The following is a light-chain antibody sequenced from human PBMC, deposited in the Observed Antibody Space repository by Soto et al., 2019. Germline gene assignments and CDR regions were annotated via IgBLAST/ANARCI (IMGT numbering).Light chain of an antibody. CDR2: GAS. CDR3: QQYDSSPIT. CDR1: QSVSSSY. Sequence: EIVLTQSPGTLSLSPGERATLSCRASQSVSSSYLAWYQQKSGQAPRLLIYGASSRATGIPDRFSGSGSGTDFTLTISRLEPGDFAVYYCQQYDSSPITFGRGTRLEI. J-gene: IGKJ5*01. V-gene: IGKV3-20*01.